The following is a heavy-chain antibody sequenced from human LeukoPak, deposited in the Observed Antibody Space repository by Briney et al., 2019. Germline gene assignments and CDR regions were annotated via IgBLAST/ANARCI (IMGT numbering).Heavy chain of an antibody. Sequence: SETLSLTCAVYGGSFSGYYWSWIRQPPGKGLEWIGEINHSGSTNYNPSLKSRVTISVDTSKNQFSLKLSSVTAADTAVYYCARGPRTMVRGHLDYWGQGTLVTVSP. V-gene: IGHV4-34*01. CDR2: INHSGST. J-gene: IGHJ4*02. CDR3: ARGPRTMVRGHLDY. D-gene: IGHD3-10*01. CDR1: GGSFSGYY.